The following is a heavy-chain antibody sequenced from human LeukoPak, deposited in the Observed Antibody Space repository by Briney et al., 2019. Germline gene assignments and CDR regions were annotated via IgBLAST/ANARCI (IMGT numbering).Heavy chain of an antibody. Sequence: GGSLRLSCAASGFTFSSYSMNWVRQAPGKGLEWVSSISSSSYIYYADSVKGRFTISRDNAKNSLYLQMNSLRAEDTAVYYCARDGYSGYDWIDYWGQGTLVTVSS. CDR3: ARDGYSGYDWIDY. CDR2: ISSSSYI. J-gene: IGHJ4*02. V-gene: IGHV3-21*01. D-gene: IGHD5-12*01. CDR1: GFTFSSYS.